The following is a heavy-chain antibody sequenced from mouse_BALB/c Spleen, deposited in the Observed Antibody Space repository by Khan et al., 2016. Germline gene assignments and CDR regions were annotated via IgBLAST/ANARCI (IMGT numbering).Heavy chain of an antibody. CDR1: GFTFRNYA. CDR3: TTVDYGNYGDYFDY. J-gene: IGHJ2*01. V-gene: IGHV5-6-5*01. D-gene: IGHD2-1*01. Sequence: EVELVESGGGLVKPGESLKLSCAASGFTFRNYAMSWVRQTPQKRLEWVASISTGVNTYYADSVKGRFTISRDNARNILYLQMRNLRSDDKAMFYGTTVDYGNYGDYFDYWGRGTTLTVSS. CDR2: ISTGVNT.